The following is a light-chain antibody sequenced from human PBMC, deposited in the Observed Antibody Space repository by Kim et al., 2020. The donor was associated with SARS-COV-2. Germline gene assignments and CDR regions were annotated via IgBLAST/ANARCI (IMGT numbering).Light chain of an antibody. V-gene: IGKV1-39*01. Sequence: DIQMTQSPSSLSASVGDRVTITCRASQSISSYLNWYQQKPGKAPELLISAASTLQTGVPSRFSGSGSGTDFSLTISNLQAEDFATYYCQQSYSTLRTFGQGTKVDIK. J-gene: IGKJ1*01. CDR1: QSISSY. CDR3: QQSYSTLRT. CDR2: AAS.